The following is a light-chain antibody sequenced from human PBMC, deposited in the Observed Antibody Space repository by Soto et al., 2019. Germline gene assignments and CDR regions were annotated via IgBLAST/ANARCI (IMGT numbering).Light chain of an antibody. J-gene: IGLJ1*01. CDR1: SSDVGTYNL. CDR2: EVS. CDR3: CSYAGSNTLYV. V-gene: IGLV2-23*02. Sequence: QSALTQPASVSGSPGQSITISCTGASSDVGTYNLVSWYQQHPGKAPKLMIYEVSTRPSGVSNRFSGSKSGNTASLTISGLQAEDEADYYCCSYAGSNTLYVFGTGTKLTVL.